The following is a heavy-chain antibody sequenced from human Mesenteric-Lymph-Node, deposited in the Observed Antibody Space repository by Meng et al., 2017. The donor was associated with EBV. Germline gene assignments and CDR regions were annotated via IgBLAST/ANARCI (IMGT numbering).Heavy chain of an antibody. Sequence: QVQLQGSGPGLVKPSGTLSLTCAAYGASISSDNGGSWVRQPPGKGLEWIGEIYHSGSTNYNPSLKSRVTISVDTSKNQFSLKLSSVTAADTAVYYCARVEQWLLYFDYWGQGTLVTVSS. CDR3: ARVEQWLLYFDY. J-gene: IGHJ4*02. CDR1: GASISSDNG. D-gene: IGHD6-19*01. CDR2: IYHSGST. V-gene: IGHV4-4*02.